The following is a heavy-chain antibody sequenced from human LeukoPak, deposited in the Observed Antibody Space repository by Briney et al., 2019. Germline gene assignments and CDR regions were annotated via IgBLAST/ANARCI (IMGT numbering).Heavy chain of an antibody. Sequence: GGSLRLSCAASGFTFSTYWMSWVRQAPGKGLEWVANIKQDGSEKYYVDSVKGRFTISRDNAKNSLYLQMNSLRAEDTAVYYCASATISVSGGDFDYWGQGTLVTVSS. J-gene: IGHJ4*02. CDR1: GFTFSTYW. CDR3: ASATISVSGGDFDY. D-gene: IGHD3-9*01. V-gene: IGHV3-7*01. CDR2: IKQDGSEK.